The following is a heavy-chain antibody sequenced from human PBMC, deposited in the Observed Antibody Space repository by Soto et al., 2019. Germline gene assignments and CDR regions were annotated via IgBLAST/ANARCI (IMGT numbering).Heavy chain of an antibody. V-gene: IGHV3-74*01. CDR1: GFNFGPFW. CDR3: ARDSVAGRAFDI. CDR2: INSDGSTI. Sequence: AGSLRLSCAASGFNFGPFWMHWVRQVQGKGLEWVSHINSDGSTIVYADSVKGRFTISRDNAKSTLFLQMNSLRAEDTAVYYCARDSVAGRAFDIWGQGTMVTVSS. J-gene: IGHJ3*02. D-gene: IGHD6-19*01.